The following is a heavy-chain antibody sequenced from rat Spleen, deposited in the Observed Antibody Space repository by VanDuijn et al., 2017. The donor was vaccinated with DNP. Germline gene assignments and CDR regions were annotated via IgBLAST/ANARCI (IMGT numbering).Heavy chain of an antibody. J-gene: IGHJ3*01. V-gene: IGHV5-25*01. D-gene: IGHD1-1*01. Sequence: EVQLVESGGGLVQPGRSLKLSCAASGFTFSNYYMAWVRQAPKKGLEWVATISTSGSRTYYPDSVKGRFTISRDNAKSSLYLQMNSLKSEDTATYYCARRGDGNWFAYWGQGTLVTVSS. CDR3: ARRGDGNWFAY. CDR1: GFTFSNYY. CDR2: ISTSGSRT.